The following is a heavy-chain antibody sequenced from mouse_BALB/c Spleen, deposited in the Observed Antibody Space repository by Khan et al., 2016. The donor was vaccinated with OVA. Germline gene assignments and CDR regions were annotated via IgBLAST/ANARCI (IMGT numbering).Heavy chain of an antibody. CDR2: IYPVDEST. V-gene: IGHV1S56*01. D-gene: IGHD2-4*01. Sequence: QVRLQQSGPELVKPGALVKISCKASGYTFTSYDINWVMQRPGQGLEWIGWIYPVDESTKYNEKFKDKATLPADKSSGTAYMQLSSLTSDISAVYYCAREGLRGVAMEYWGQGTSVTVSS. J-gene: IGHJ4*01. CDR1: GYTFTSYD. CDR3: AREGLRGVAMEY.